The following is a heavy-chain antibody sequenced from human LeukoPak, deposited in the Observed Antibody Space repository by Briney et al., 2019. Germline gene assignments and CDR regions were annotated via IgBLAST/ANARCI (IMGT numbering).Heavy chain of an antibody. CDR2: ISSSSYI. V-gene: IGHV3-21*01. CDR1: GFTFSSYS. CDR3: ARDLPDYDSSGYYYVASDY. Sequence: GGSLRLSCAASGFTFSSYSMNWVRQAPGKGLEWVLSISSSSYIYYADSVKGRFTISRDNAKNSLYLQMNSLRAEDTAVYYCARDLPDYDSSGYYYVASDYWGQGTLVTVSS. J-gene: IGHJ4*02. D-gene: IGHD3-22*01.